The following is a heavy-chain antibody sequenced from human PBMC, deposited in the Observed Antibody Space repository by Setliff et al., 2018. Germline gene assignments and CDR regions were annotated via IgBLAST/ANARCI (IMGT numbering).Heavy chain of an antibody. CDR1: GFTFSSYA. CDR3: ARDGADSGSYGVPEY. J-gene: IGHJ4*02. Sequence: GGSLRLSCAASGFTFSSYAMHWVRQAPGKGLEWVAVISYDGINKYYADSVKGRFTISRDNSKNTLYLQTNSLRTEDTAVYYCARDGADSGSYGVPEYWGQGTLVTVSS. D-gene: IGHD1-26*01. CDR2: ISYDGINK. V-gene: IGHV3-30*01.